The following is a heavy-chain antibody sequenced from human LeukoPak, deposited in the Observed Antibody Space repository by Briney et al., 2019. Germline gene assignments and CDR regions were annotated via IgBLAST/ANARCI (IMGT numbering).Heavy chain of an antibody. D-gene: IGHD1-26*01. CDR2: ISAYNGNT. Sequence: GASVKVSCKASGYTFINYGISWVRQAPGQGLEWMGWISAYNGNTNYAQKLQDRVTMTTDTSTSTAYMELRSLRSDDTAVYYCAREGAGGYYFDCWGQGTLVTVSS. CDR3: AREGAGGYYFDC. CDR1: GYTFINYG. J-gene: IGHJ4*02. V-gene: IGHV1-18*01.